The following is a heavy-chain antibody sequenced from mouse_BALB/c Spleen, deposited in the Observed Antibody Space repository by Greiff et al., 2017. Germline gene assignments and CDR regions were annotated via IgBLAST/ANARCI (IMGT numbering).Heavy chain of an antibody. Sequence: EVMLVEYGGGLVQPGGSRKLSCAASGFTFSSFGMHWVRQAPEKGLEWVAYISSGSSTIYYADTVKGRFTISRDNPKNTLFLQMTSLRSEDTAMYYCALSSGYSWFAYWGQGTLVTVSA. CDR1: GFTFSSFG. V-gene: IGHV5-17*02. CDR2: ISSGSSTI. D-gene: IGHD3-1*01. CDR3: ALSSGYSWFAY. J-gene: IGHJ3*01.